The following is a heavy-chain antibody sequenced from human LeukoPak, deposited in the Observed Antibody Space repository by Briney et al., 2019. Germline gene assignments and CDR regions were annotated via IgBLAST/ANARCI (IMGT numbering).Heavy chain of an antibody. CDR3: ARDRFYDILTGYTPYNWFDP. CDR1: GYSISSGYY. Sequence: SETLSLTCAVSGYSISSGYYWGWIRQPPGKGLEWIGSIYHSGSTYYNPSLKNRVTISVDTSKNQFSLKLSSVTAADTAVYYCARDRFYDILTGYTPYNWFDPWGQGTLVTVSS. J-gene: IGHJ5*02. V-gene: IGHV4-38-2*02. CDR2: IYHSGST. D-gene: IGHD3-9*01.